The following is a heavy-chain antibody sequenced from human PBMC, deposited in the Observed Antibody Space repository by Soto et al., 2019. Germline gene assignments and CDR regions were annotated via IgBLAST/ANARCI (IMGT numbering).Heavy chain of an antibody. CDR2: ISSSSSYT. J-gene: IGHJ4*02. V-gene: IGHV3-11*06. CDR1: GFTFSDYY. D-gene: IGHD3-10*01. CDR3: ARDGLRGLSDY. Sequence: QVQLVESGGGLVKPGGSLRLSCAASGFTFSDYYMSWIRQAPGKGLEWVSYISSSSSYTNHADSVKGRFTISRDNAKNSLYLQMNSLRAEDTAVYYCARDGLRGLSDYWGQGTLVTVSS.